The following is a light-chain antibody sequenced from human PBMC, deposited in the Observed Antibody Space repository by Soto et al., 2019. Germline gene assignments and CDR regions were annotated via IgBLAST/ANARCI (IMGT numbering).Light chain of an antibody. CDR3: QHYVERSPIT. V-gene: IGKV3-20*01. CDR1: QSVSSR. CDR2: GAS. Sequence: EIVVSKSPGTLSLSTGKRATLSCRASQSVSSRLAWYQQKPGQAPRLLISGASSRATGIPDRFSGSGSGTDFTLTMSRLEPEDFALYYCQHYVERSPITFGEGTRLEI. J-gene: IGKJ5*01.